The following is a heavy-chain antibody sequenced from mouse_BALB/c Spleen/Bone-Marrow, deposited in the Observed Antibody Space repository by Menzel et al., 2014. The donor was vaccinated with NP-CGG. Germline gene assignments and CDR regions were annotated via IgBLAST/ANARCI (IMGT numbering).Heavy chain of an antibody. D-gene: IGHD2-3*01. CDR3: TRDLYDGYSYYAMDY. CDR2: ISRGGSYT. CDR1: GFTFSSYT. V-gene: IGHV5-6-4*01. Sequence: EVMLVESGGGLVKPGGSLKLSCAASGFTFSSYTMSWVRQTPEKRLEWVATISRGGSYTYYPDSVKGRFNISRDNAKNTLYLQMSNLKSEDTAMYYCTRDLYDGYSYYAMDYWGQGTSVTISS. J-gene: IGHJ4*01.